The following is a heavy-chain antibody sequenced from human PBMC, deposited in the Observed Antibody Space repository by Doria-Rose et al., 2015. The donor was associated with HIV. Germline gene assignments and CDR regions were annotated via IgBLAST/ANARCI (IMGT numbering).Heavy chain of an antibody. Sequence: AQLVKSGGGLVLPGGSLRLSCATSGFTFSSHRINWVRQATGNWLEWVSPISSTSAYINYSDSVMGRLIISRDYARNSLYLQMDSLRAEDTAIYYCATGVTLDYWGQGTLVTVSS. CDR1: GFTFSSHR. D-gene: IGHD3-10*01. CDR2: ISSTSAYI. V-gene: IGHV3-21*01. CDR3: ATGVTLDY. J-gene: IGHJ4*02.